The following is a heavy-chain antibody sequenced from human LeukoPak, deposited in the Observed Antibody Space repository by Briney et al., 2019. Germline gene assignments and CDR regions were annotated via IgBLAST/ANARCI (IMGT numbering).Heavy chain of an antibody. CDR3: ARVVPMYSSDWYDDY. Sequence: SETLSLTCTVSGGSISSSSYYWGWTRQPPGKGLEWIGTIYYSGSTYYNPSLKSRVTISVDTSKNQFSLKLSSVTAADTAVYYCARVVPMYSSDWYDDYWGQGTLVTVSS. V-gene: IGHV4-39*01. D-gene: IGHD6-19*01. J-gene: IGHJ4*02. CDR2: IYYSGST. CDR1: GGSISSSSYY.